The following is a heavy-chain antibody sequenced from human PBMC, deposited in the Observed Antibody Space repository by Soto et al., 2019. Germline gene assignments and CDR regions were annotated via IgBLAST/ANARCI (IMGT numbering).Heavy chain of an antibody. J-gene: IGHJ6*02. CDR1: GFTFSSYA. Sequence: QVQLVESGGGVVQPGRSLRLSCAASGFTFSSYAMHWVRQAPGKGLEWVAVISYDGSNKYYADSVKGRFTISRDNSKNTLYLQMNSLRAEDTAVYYCARVADSNWYYYYYGMDVWGQGTTVTVSS. V-gene: IGHV3-30-3*01. CDR2: ISYDGSNK. D-gene: IGHD6-13*01. CDR3: ARVADSNWYYYYYGMDV.